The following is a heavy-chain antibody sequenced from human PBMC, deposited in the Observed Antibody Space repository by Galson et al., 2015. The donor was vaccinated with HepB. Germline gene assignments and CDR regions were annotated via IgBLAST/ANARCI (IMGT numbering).Heavy chain of an antibody. J-gene: IGHJ5*02. D-gene: IGHD2-2*01. CDR3: ARDGPDIVVVPAATNWFDP. CDR1: GYTFTSYA. V-gene: IGHV1-3*01. CDR2: INAGNGNT. Sequence: SVKVSCKASGYTFTSYAMHWVRQAPGQRLEWMRWINAGNGNTKYSQKFQGRVTITRDTSASTAYMELSSLRSEDTAVYYCARDGPDIVVVPAATNWFDPWGQGTLVTVSS.